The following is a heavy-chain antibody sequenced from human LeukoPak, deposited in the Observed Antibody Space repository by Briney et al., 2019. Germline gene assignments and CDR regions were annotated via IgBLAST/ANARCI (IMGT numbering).Heavy chain of an antibody. CDR3: AELGITMIGGV. J-gene: IGHJ6*04. CDR1: VFTFSSYE. D-gene: IGHD3-10*02. CDR2: ISSSGSTI. V-gene: IGHV3-48*03. Sequence: GGSLRLSCASSVFTFSSYEMNWVRQAPGKGLEWVSYISSSGSTIYYADSVKGRFTISRDNAKNSLYLQMNSLRAEDTAVYYCAELGITMIGGVWGKGTTVTISS.